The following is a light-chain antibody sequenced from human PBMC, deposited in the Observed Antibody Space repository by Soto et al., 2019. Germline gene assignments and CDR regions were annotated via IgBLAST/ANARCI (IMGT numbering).Light chain of an antibody. CDR1: SSDVGAYNY. V-gene: IGLV2-8*01. CDR3: SSYAGSNNVL. J-gene: IGLJ2*01. CDR2: EVT. Sequence: QSVLTQPPSASGSPGQSVTISCTGTSSDVGAYNYVSWYQQHPGKAPKLMIYEVTKRPSGVPDRFSGSKSGTTASLTVSGLQAEDEADYYCSSYAGSNNVLFGGGTKVTVL.